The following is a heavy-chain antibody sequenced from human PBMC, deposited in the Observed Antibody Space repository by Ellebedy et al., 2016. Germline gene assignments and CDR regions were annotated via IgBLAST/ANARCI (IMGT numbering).Heavy chain of an antibody. CDR1: GFTFNNYA. CDR2: ISGSGGTT. D-gene: IGHD2-8*02. Sequence: GESLKISXAASGFTFNNYAMNWVRQAPGKGPEWVSAISGSGGTTYYADSVRGRFTVSGDNTKTSVYLQMNSLGADDTAVYYCARAGYCTSVVCPRAQGGALDIWGQGTVVTVSS. CDR3: ARAGYCTSVVCPRAQGGALDI. V-gene: IGHV3-23*01. J-gene: IGHJ3*02.